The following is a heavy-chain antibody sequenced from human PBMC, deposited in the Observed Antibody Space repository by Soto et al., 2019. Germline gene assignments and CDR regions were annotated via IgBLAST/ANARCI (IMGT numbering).Heavy chain of an antibody. V-gene: IGHV4-39*01. J-gene: IGHJ5*02. D-gene: IGHD4-17*01. Sequence: SETLCLTCTVSGGSIGGSSYYWGWIRQPPGKGLEWIGSIYYSGSTYYNPSLKSRVTISVDTSKNQFSLKLSSVTAADTAVYYCARHKSDYAIPNWFDPWSQGTLVTVSS. CDR1: GGSIGGSSYY. CDR3: ARHKSDYAIPNWFDP. CDR2: IYYSGST.